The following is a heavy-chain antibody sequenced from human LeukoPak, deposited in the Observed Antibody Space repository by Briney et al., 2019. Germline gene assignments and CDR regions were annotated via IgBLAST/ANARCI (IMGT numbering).Heavy chain of an antibody. CDR2: MNPNSGNT. J-gene: IGHJ6*02. V-gene: IGHV1-8*01. CDR1: GYTFTSYD. CDR3: TRSNSGTYYYSYYYGMDV. D-gene: IGHD1-26*01. Sequence: AASVKVSCKASGYTFTSYDINWVRQATGQGLEWMGWMNPNSGNTGYAQKFQGRATMTRNTSISTAYMELSSLRSEDTAVYYCTRSNSGTYYYSYYYGMDVWGQGTTVTVSS.